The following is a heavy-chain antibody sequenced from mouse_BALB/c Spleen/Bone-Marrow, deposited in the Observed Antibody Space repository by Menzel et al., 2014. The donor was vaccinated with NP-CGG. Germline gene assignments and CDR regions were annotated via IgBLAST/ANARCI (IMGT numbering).Heavy chain of an antibody. CDR1: GYSITSDYA. V-gene: IGHV3-2*02. J-gene: IGHJ2*01. Sequence: EVKLVESGPGLVKPSQSLSLTCNVTGYSITSDYAWNWIRQLPGNKLEWMGYISYSGSTSYNPSLKSRISITRDTSKNQFFLRLNSVTTEDTATYYCARGVPDYWGQGTTLTVSS. CDR3: ARGVPDY. CDR2: ISYSGST.